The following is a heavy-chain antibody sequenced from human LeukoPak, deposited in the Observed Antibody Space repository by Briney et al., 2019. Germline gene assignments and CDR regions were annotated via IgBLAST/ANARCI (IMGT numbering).Heavy chain of an antibody. J-gene: IGHJ4*02. Sequence: GGSLRLSCAASGFSFSGYGTHWVRQAPGKGLEWVAFIRYDGSNEYYADSVKGRFTISRDNSKNTLYLQMNSLRAEDTAVYYCARAKDIRVPYYFDYWGQGTLVTVSS. CDR3: ARAKDIRVPYYFDY. CDR2: IRYDGSNE. V-gene: IGHV3-30*02. CDR1: GFSFSGYG. D-gene: IGHD2-15*01.